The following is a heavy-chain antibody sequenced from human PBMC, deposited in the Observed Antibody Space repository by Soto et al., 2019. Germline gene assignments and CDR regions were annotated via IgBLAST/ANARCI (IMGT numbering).Heavy chain of an antibody. J-gene: IGHJ4*02. CDR1: GGSISSYY. Sequence: QVQLQESGPGLVKPSETLSLTCTVSGGSISSYYWSWIRQPAGKGLEWIGRIYTSGSTNYHPSLKSRATMSVATSKTQFSLKLSSVTAADTAVYYCSRAPRYSSSWILDYWGQGNLVTVAS. CDR2: IYTSGST. D-gene: IGHD6-6*01. CDR3: SRAPRYSSSWILDY. V-gene: IGHV4-4*07.